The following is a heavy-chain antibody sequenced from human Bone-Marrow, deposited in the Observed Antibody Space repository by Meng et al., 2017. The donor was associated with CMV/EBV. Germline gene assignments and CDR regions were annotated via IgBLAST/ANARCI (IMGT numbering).Heavy chain of an antibody. CDR2: INHSGST. V-gene: IGHV4-34*01. J-gene: IGHJ6*02. Sequence: GSLRLSCTVSGGSISSYYWSWIRQPPGKGLEWIGEINHSGSTNYNPSLKSRVTISVDTSKNQFSLKLSSVTAADTAVYYCARAPGLRFLEWSKPYYYYGMDVWGQGTTVTVSS. CDR3: ARAPGLRFLEWSKPYYYYGMDV. D-gene: IGHD3-3*01. CDR1: GGSISSYY.